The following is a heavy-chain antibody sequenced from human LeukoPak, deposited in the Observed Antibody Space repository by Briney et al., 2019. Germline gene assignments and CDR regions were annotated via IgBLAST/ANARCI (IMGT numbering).Heavy chain of an antibody. CDR2: IYHSGST. Sequence: SETLSLTXAVSGYSIRSGYYWGWIRQPPGKGLEWIGSIYHSGSTYYNPSLKSRVTISVDTSKNQFSLKLSSVTAADTAVYYCARAVHRTQIVVVITRPYWYFDLWGRGTLVTVSS. V-gene: IGHV4-38-2*01. D-gene: IGHD3-22*01. J-gene: IGHJ2*01. CDR1: GYSIRSGYY. CDR3: ARAVHRTQIVVVITRPYWYFDL.